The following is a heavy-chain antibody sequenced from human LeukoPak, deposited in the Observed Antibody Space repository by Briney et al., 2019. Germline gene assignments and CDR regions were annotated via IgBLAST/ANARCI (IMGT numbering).Heavy chain of an antibody. D-gene: IGHD3-16*02. CDR2: IDHRGDT. Sequence: PSETLSLTCAVYGGSFSRYWSWIRQSPGKGLEWIAEIDHRGDTNYNPSLKSRVTISVDTSKNQFSLKLSSVTAADTAVYYCARQYYDYVWGSYRYNYYFDYWGQGTLVTVSS. V-gene: IGHV4-34*01. CDR1: GGSFSRY. J-gene: IGHJ4*02. CDR3: ARQYYDYVWGSYRYNYYFDY.